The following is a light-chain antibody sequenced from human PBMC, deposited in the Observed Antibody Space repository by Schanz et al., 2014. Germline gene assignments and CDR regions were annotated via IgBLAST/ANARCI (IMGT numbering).Light chain of an antibody. V-gene: IGKV3-20*01. CDR2: GAS. J-gene: IGKJ5*01. CDR3: QQYGTSIT. CDR1: QSVSHNY. Sequence: EIVLTQFPGTLSLSPGERATLSCRASQSVSHNYLAWYQQKPGQAPRLLIYGASRRATGIPDRFSGSGSETDFTLTISRLEPEDFAVYYCQQYGTSITFGQGTRLEIK.